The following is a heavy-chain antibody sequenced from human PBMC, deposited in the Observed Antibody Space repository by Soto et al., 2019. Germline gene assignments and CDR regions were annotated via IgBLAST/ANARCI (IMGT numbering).Heavy chain of an antibody. Sequence: SVTVSCQASGGTISSYAISWVRQAPGQGLEWMGGIIPIFGTANYAQKFQGRVTITADESTSTAYMELSSLRSEDTAVYYCAVGGFYYYYGMDVWGQGTTVTVSS. CDR2: IIPIFGTA. V-gene: IGHV1-69*13. CDR1: GGTISSYA. J-gene: IGHJ6*02. CDR3: AVGGFYYYYGMDV.